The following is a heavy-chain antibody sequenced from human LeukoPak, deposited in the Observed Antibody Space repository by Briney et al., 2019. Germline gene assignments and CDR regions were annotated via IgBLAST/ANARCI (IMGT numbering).Heavy chain of an antibody. CDR2: IFYSGST. D-gene: IGHD3-3*01. CDR3: ARYDFWSGYYFDY. CDR1: GGSINNHY. J-gene: IGHJ4*02. Sequence: SETLSLTCTVSGGSINNHYWSWIRQPPGKGLEWIGSIFYSGSTNYNPSLKSRVTISVDTSKNQFSLKLSSVTAADTAVYYCARYDFWSGYYFDYWGQGTLVTVSS. V-gene: IGHV4-59*11.